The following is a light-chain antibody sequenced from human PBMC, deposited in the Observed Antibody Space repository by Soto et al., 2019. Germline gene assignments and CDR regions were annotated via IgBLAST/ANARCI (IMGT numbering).Light chain of an antibody. CDR3: QKYNSALMT. CDR1: QGITNY. CDR2: AAS. Sequence: DIQMTQSPSSLSASEGDRVTITCRASQGITNYLAWYQQKPGKVPKLLIYAASTLQSGVPSRFSGSGSGTDFTLTISSLQPEDVATYCCQKYNSALMTFGPGTKVDVK. J-gene: IGKJ3*01. V-gene: IGKV1-27*01.